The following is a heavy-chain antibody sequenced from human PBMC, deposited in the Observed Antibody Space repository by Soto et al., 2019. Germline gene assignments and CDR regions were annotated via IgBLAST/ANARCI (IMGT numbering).Heavy chain of an antibody. CDR1: GFTFSGSA. CDR2: IRSKANSYAT. Sequence: GGSLRLSCAASGFTFSGSAMHWVRQASGKGLEWVGRIRSKANSYATAYAASVKGRFTISRDDSKNTAYLQMNSLRTEDTAVYYCTRLGNYGSGSYRSYYYYGMDVWGQGTTVTVSS. D-gene: IGHD3-10*01. V-gene: IGHV3-73*01. CDR3: TRLGNYGSGSYRSYYYYGMDV. J-gene: IGHJ6*02.